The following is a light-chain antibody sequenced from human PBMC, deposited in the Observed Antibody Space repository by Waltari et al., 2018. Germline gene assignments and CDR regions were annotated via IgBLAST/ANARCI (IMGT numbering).Light chain of an antibody. Sequence: DIVMTQSPDSLAVSLGERATINRNSRQSFLYSSNNNNYLAWYQQKPGQSPKLLIYWASTRESGVPDRFSGSGSGADFTLTISTLQAEDVAVYYCQQYYSTPYTFGQGTRLEIK. CDR2: WAS. J-gene: IGKJ2*01. CDR3: QQYYSTPYT. V-gene: IGKV4-1*01. CDR1: QSFLYSSNNNNY.